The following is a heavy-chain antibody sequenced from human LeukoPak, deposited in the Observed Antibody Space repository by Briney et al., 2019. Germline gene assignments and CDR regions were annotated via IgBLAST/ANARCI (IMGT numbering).Heavy chain of an antibody. CDR2: IKQDGSEK. V-gene: IGHV3-7*01. J-gene: IGHJ5*02. D-gene: IGHD3-10*01. CDR3: AREGGFGDNNWFDP. CDR1: GFTFSSYW. Sequence: GGSLRLSCAASGFTFSSYWMSWVRQAPGKGLEWVANIKQDGSEKYYVDSVKGRFTISRDNAKNSLYLQMNSLRAEDTAVYYRAREGGFGDNNWFDPWGQGTLVTVSS.